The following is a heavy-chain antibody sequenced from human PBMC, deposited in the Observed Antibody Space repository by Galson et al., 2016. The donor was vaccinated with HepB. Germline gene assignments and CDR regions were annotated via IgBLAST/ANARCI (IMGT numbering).Heavy chain of an antibody. CDR3: ASMDAGMFYFDF. CDR2: ISYRGNT. V-gene: IGHV4-39*01. J-gene: IGHJ4*02. D-gene: IGHD5-18*01. CDR1: GAPVSRDISY. Sequence: ETLSLTCSVSGAPVSRDISYWGWIRQSPEKGLEWLGTISYRGNTFYNPSLEDRVLMSLDTSKSQFSLRLNSVTAADTALYYCASMDAGMFYFDFWGQGTLVTVSS.